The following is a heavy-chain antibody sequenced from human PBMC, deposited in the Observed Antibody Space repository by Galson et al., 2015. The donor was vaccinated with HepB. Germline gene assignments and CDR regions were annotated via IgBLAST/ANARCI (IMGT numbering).Heavy chain of an antibody. Sequence: SVKVSCKASGYTFTGYYMHWVRQAPGQGLEWMGIINPSGGSTSYAQKFQGRVTMTRDTSTSTVYMELSSLRSEDTAVCYCARSMIVVRKAFDIWGQGTMVTVSS. CDR2: INPSGGST. CDR1: GYTFTGYY. D-gene: IGHD3-22*01. CDR3: ARSMIVVRKAFDI. V-gene: IGHV1-46*01. J-gene: IGHJ3*02.